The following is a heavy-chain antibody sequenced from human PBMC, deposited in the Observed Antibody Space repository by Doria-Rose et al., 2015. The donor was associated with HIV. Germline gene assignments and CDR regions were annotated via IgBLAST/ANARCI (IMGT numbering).Heavy chain of an antibody. CDR3: ARKKSSRWYHKYYFDF. D-gene: IGHD6-13*01. CDR2: IFSDDNR. J-gene: IGHJ4*02. CDR1: GVSLSSPGMG. V-gene: IGHV2-26*01. Sequence: SGPVLVKPTETLTLTCTVSGVSLSSPGMGVSWIRQPPGKALEWLANIFSDDNRSYKTSLKSRLTISRVTSKSQVVLTMTDMDPVDTATYYCARKKSSRWYHKYYFDFWGQGTLVIVSA.